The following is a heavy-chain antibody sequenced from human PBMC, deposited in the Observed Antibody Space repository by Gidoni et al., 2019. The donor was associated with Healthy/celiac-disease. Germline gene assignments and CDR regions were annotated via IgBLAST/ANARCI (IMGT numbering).Heavy chain of an antibody. CDR1: GGSISSYY. Sequence: QVQLQESGPGLVKPSETLSLTCTVSGGSISSYYWSWIRQPAGKGLEWIGRIYTSGSTNYNPSLKSRVTMSVDTSKNQFSLKLSSVTAADTAVYYCARRPRIAVAGPYWYFDLWGRGTLVTVSS. CDR3: ARRPRIAVAGPYWYFDL. CDR2: IYTSGST. D-gene: IGHD6-19*01. J-gene: IGHJ2*01. V-gene: IGHV4-4*07.